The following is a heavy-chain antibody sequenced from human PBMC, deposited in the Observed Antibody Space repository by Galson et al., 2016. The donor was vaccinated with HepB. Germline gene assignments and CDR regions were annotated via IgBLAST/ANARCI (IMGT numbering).Heavy chain of an antibody. CDR3: ARLDNTYGTALTFDP. Sequence: QSGAEVKKPGESLKISCKGSGYRFSSYWIAWVRQMPGKGLDWMGIIYPADSDTRYSPSFQGQVTISADKSISTAYLQWSSLKASDTAMYYCARLDNTYGTALTFDPWGQVTLVTVST. D-gene: IGHD5-18*01. CDR2: IYPADSDT. CDR1: GYRFSSYW. V-gene: IGHV5-51*01. J-gene: IGHJ5*02.